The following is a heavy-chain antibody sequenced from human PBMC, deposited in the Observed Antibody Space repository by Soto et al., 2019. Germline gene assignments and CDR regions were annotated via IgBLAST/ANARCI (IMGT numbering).Heavy chain of an antibody. CDR2: IWSDGSGK. Sequence: QVQLVESGGGVVQPGRSLRLSCAASGFTFSSYSMHWVRQAPGKGLEWVAVIWSDGSGKCYADSVKGRFTIARDNARNTLYLQMSSLRAEDPAVYYCVSDFGDYKLDYGGQGTLVTVSS. CDR3: VSDFGDYKLDY. CDR1: GFTFSSYS. J-gene: IGHJ4*02. D-gene: IGHD4-17*01. V-gene: IGHV3-33*01.